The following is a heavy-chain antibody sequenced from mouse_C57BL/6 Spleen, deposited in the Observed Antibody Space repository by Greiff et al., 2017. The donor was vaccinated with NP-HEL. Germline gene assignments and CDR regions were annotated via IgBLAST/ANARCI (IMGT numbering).Heavy chain of an antibody. Sequence: QVQLQQSGPELVKPGASVKISCKASGYAFSSSWMNWVKQRPGKGLEWIGRIYPGDGDTNYNGKFKGKATLTADKSSSTAYMQLSSLTSEDSAVYFCAREGDGYLSLYAMDYWGQGTSVTVSS. CDR3: AREGDGYLSLYAMDY. D-gene: IGHD2-3*01. CDR1: GYAFSSSW. V-gene: IGHV1-82*01. CDR2: IYPGDGDT. J-gene: IGHJ4*01.